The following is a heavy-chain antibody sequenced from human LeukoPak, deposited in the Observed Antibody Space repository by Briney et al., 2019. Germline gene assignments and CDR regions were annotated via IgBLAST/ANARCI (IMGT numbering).Heavy chain of an antibody. D-gene: IGHD4-17*01. Sequence: GGSLRLSCAASGFTFSDYYMSWIRQAPGKGLEWVSYISSSGSTIYYADSVKGRFTISRDNAKNSLYLQMNSLRAEDTAVYYCARDTRSPFYYGDYAIDYWGQGTLVTVSS. CDR3: ARDTRSPFYYGDYAIDY. J-gene: IGHJ4*02. CDR1: GFTFSDYY. V-gene: IGHV3-11*01. CDR2: ISSSGSTI.